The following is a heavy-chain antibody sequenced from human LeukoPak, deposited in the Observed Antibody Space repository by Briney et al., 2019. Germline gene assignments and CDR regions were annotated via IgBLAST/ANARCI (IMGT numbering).Heavy chain of an antibody. V-gene: IGHV1-2*02. Sequence: ASVTVSCKASGYTFTGYYMHWVRQAPGQGLEWLGWINPNSGGTNYAQKFQGRVTMTRDTSISTAYMELRRLRSDATAVYYCARDSGGWYNCFDPGGQGTLVPVS. CDR3: ARDSGGWYNCFDP. CDR2: INPNSGGT. D-gene: IGHD2-15*01. CDR1: GYTFTGYY. J-gene: IGHJ5*02.